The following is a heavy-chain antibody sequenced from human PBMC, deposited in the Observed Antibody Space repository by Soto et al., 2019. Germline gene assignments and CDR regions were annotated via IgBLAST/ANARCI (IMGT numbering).Heavy chain of an antibody. CDR1: GGTFSSYA. CDR2: IIPIFGTA. V-gene: IGHV1-69*13. CDR3: AISSLPYYYDSSGYPYYFDY. Sequence: GASVKVSCKASGGTFSSYAISWVRQAPGQGLEWMGGIIPIFGTANYAQKFQCRVTITADESTSTAYMELSSLRSEDTAVYYCAISSLPYYYDSSGYPYYFDYWGQGTLVTVSS. J-gene: IGHJ4*02. D-gene: IGHD3-22*01.